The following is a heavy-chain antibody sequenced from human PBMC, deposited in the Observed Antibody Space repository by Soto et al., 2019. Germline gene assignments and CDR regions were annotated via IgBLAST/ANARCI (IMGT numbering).Heavy chain of an antibody. J-gene: IGHJ6*03. Sequence: SETLSLTCTVSGGSISSYYWSWIRQPPGKGLEWIGYIYYSGSTNYNPSLKSRVTISVDTSKNKFSLKLSSVTAADTAVYYCAEGVYGSGSYYSFYYMDVWGKGTTVTVSS. CDR2: IYYSGST. CDR1: GGSISSYY. V-gene: IGHV4-59*01. CDR3: AEGVYGSGSYYSFYYMDV. D-gene: IGHD3-10*01.